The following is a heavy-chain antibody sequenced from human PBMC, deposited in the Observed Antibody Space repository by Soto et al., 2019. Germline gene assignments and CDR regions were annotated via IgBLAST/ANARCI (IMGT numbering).Heavy chain of an antibody. V-gene: IGHV1-2*04. CDR1: GYTFTGYY. J-gene: IGHJ6*04. Sequence: ASVKVSCKASGYTFTGYYMHWVRQAPGQGLEWMGWINPNSGGTNYAQKFQGWVTMTRDTSISTAYMELSRLRSDDTAVYYCARGGLWFGELPPRYYYYGMDVWGKGTTVTVSS. CDR3: ARGGLWFGELPPRYYYYGMDV. D-gene: IGHD3-10*01. CDR2: INPNSGGT.